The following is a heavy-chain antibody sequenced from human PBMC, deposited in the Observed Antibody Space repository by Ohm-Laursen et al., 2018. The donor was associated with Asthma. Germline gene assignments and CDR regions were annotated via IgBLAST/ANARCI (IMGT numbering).Heavy chain of an antibody. CDR1: GFTFSNYG. D-gene: IGHD1-26*01. J-gene: IGHJ6*02. CDR2: IWYDGSNK. Sequence: SLRLSCAASGFTFSNYGMHWVRQAPGKGLEWVAVIWYDGSNKYYADSVKGRFTISRDNSKNTLYLQMNSLRAEDTAVYYCARENDVVGGSSSKWVYDYYGMDVWGQGTTVTVSS. V-gene: IGHV3-33*01. CDR3: ARENDVVGGSSSKWVYDYYGMDV.